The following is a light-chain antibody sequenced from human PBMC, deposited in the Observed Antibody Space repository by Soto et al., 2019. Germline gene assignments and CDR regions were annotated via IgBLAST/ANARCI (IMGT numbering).Light chain of an antibody. CDR3: QQDGSSPQT. CDR2: GAS. V-gene: IGKV3-20*01. J-gene: IGKJ1*01. Sequence: EIVLTQSPGTLSLSPGERATLSCRASQSVSSSYLAWYQQKPGQAPRLLIYGASSSATGIPDRFSGSGSGTDFTLTISRLEPEDFAVYYCQQDGSSPQTFRQGNKVEIK. CDR1: QSVSSSY.